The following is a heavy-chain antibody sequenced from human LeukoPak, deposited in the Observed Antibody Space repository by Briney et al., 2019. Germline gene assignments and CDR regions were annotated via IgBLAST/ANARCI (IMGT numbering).Heavy chain of an antibody. CDR3: AKDRVSSGWYEYFQY. V-gene: IGHV3-30*02. CDR1: GFTFSSYD. D-gene: IGHD6-19*01. Sequence: GGSLRLSCAASGFTFSSYDMHWVRQAPGKGLEWVAVIWYDGNNKYYADSVKGRFTISRDNSKNTLYLEMNSLRVEDTAVYYCAKDRVSSGWYEYFQYWGQGTLVTVSS. J-gene: IGHJ1*01. CDR2: IWYDGNNK.